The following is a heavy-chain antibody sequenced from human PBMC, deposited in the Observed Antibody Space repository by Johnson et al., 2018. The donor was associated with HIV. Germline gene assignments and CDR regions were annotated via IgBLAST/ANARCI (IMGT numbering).Heavy chain of an antibody. CDR1: GFTFSSYA. J-gene: IGHJ3*02. V-gene: IGHV3-23*04. D-gene: IGHD4/OR15-4a*01. CDR3: AARGLWTYDAFDI. CDR2: ISGSGGST. Sequence: VQLVESGGGLVQPGRSLRLSCAASGFTFSSYAMSWVRQAPGKGLEWVSAISGSGGSTYYADSVKGRFTISRDNSKNTLYLQMNSLRTEDTAVYYYAARGLWTYDAFDIWGQGTMVTVSS.